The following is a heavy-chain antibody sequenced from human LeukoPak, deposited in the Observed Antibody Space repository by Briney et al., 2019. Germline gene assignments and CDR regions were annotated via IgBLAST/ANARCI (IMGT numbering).Heavy chain of an antibody. J-gene: IGHJ4*02. CDR3: AREVRGVLNYYFDY. V-gene: IGHV4-31*03. D-gene: IGHD3-10*01. CDR2: IYYSGST. CDR1: GGSINRGGYY. Sequence: PSDTLSLTCTVSGGSINRGGYYWSWIRQHPGKVLEWNGYIYYSGSTYYNPSLKSRVNISVDTSKNQFSLKLSSVTAADTAVYYCAREVRGVLNYYFDYWGQGTLVTVSS.